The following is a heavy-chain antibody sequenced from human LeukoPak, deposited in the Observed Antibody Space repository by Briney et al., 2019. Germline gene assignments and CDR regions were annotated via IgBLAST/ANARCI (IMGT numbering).Heavy chain of an antibody. D-gene: IGHD3-10*01. Sequence: PSQTLSLTCTVSGGSISSGSYYWSWIRQPAGKGLEWIGRIYTGGSTNYNPSLKSRVTISVDTSKNQFSLKLSSVTAADTAVYYCARDVWFGAGRTFDYWGQGTLVTVSS. CDR3: ARDVWFGAGRTFDY. V-gene: IGHV4-61*02. J-gene: IGHJ4*02. CDR2: IYTGGST. CDR1: GGSISSGSYY.